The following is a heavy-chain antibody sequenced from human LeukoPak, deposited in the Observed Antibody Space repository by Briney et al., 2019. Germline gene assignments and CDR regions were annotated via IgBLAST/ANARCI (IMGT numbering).Heavy chain of an antibody. J-gene: IGHJ6*02. CDR2: IIPILGIA. CDR3: ASETDGSSTSCYSRWVYYDYGMDV. Sequence: ASVKVSCKASGGTFSSYAISWVRQAPGQGLEWMGRIIPILGIANYAQKFQGRVTITADKSTSTAHMALRSLRSEDTAVYYCASETDGSSTSCYSRWVYYDYGMDVWGQGTTVTVSS. CDR1: GGTFSSYA. D-gene: IGHD2-2*01. V-gene: IGHV1-69*04.